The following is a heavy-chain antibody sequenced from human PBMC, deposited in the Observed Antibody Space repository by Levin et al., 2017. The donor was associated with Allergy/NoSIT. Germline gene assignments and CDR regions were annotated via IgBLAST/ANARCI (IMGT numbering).Heavy chain of an antibody. CDR3: ARESSYDTLTGYYGRDFDY. CDR2: INPDGDDT. V-gene: IGHV1-46*02. CDR1: GYIFNSYY. Sequence: GESLKISCKASGYIFNSYYMHWVRQAPGQGLEWVGIINPDGDDTTYAQQFQGRVTMTRDTSTSTVYMELSSLRSEDTAVYYCARESSYDTLTGYYGRDFDYWGQGTLVTVSS. J-gene: IGHJ4*02. D-gene: IGHD3-9*01.